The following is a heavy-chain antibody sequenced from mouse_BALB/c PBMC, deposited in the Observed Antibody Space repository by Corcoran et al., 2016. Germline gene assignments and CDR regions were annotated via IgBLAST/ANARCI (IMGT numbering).Heavy chain of an antibody. V-gene: IGHV9-1*02. J-gene: IGHJ4*01. Sequence: QIQLVQSGPELKKPGETVRISCKASGYSFTNYGMNWLKQAPGKGLTWMGWINTYTGEPTYADDFKGRFAFSLQTSASTAYLQINNLKNEDMATYFCAREPYAMDFCGQGTSVTVSS. CDR1: GYSFTNYG. CDR3: AREPYAMDF. CDR2: INTYTGEP.